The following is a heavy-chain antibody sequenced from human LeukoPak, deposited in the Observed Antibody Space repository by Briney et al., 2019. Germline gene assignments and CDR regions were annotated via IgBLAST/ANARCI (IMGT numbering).Heavy chain of an antibody. CDR3: AREGAHCSSTSCYGLRAFDI. J-gene: IGHJ3*02. CDR1: GFTLSTYW. V-gene: IGHV3-7*01. CDR2: IKQDGSEK. D-gene: IGHD2-2*01. Sequence: GGSLRLSCEASGFTLSTYWMSWVRQLPGKGLEWVANIKQDGSEKYYVDSVRGRFTISRDNAKNSLYLQMNSLRVEDTAMHYCAREGAHCSSTSCYGLRAFDIWGQETMVTVSS.